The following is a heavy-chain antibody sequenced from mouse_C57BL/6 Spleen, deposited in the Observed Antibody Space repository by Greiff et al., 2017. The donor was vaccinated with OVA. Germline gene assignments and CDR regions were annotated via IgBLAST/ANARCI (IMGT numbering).Heavy chain of an antibody. CDR2: ISGGGGNT. CDR3: AIHGPYYGSSGGYFDV. Sequence: EVQVVESGGGLVKPGGSLKLSCAASGFTFSSYTMSWVRQTPEKRLEWVATISGGGGNTYYPDSVKGRFTITRANAKNTLYLQMSSLMSEDTALYYCAIHGPYYGSSGGYFDVWGTGTTVTVSS. J-gene: IGHJ1*03. V-gene: IGHV5-9*01. D-gene: IGHD1-1*01. CDR1: GFTFSSYT.